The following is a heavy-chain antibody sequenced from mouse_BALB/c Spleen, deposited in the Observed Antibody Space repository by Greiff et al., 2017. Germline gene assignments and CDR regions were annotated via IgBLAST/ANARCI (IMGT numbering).Heavy chain of an antibody. D-gene: IGHD2-12*01. J-gene: IGHJ1*01. Sequence: QVQLQQSGAELAKPGASVKMSCKASGYTFTSYWMHWVKQRPGQGLEWIGYINPSTGYTEYNQKFKDKATLTADKSSSTAYMQLSSLTSEDSAVYYCARLPPELLYLYWYFDVWGAGTTVTVSS. V-gene: IGHV1-7*01. CDR1: GYTFTSYW. CDR3: ARLPPELLYLYWYFDV. CDR2: INPSTGYT.